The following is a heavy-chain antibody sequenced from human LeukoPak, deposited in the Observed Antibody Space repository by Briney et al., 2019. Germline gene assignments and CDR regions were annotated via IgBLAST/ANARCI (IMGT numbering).Heavy chain of an antibody. CDR3: AKESSRNCLVELLILAEY. J-gene: IGHJ4*02. CDR2: LGGSGAGT. Sequence: PGGSLRLSCVASGITFNISSMAWLREAPGKGLEWVSALGGSGAGTQYADSVTGRFISSRDNSKNTLSLQMNSLRADDTDVYYCAKESSRNCLVELLILAEYWGRGTLVTVS. D-gene: IGHD1-1*01. V-gene: IGHV3-23*01. CDR1: GITFNISS.